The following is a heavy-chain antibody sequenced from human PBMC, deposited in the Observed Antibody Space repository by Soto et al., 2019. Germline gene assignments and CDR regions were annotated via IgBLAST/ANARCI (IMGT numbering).Heavy chain of an antibody. V-gene: IGHV3-21*01. CDR3: ARDIDYYDSSGYYRDY. CDR2: ISSSSRYI. Sequence: EVQLVESGGGLVKPGGSLRLSCEASGFTFSSYSMNWVRQAPGKGLEWVSSISSSSRYIYYADSVKGRFTISRDNAKKSLYLQMNSLRAEDTAVYYCARDIDYYDSSGYYRDYWGQGTLVTVSS. D-gene: IGHD3-22*01. CDR1: GFTFSSYS. J-gene: IGHJ4*02.